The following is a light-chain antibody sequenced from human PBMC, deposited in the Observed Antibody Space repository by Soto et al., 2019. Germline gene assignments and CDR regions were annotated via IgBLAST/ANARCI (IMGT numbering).Light chain of an antibody. V-gene: IGLV2-14*03. CDR2: DAY. CDR3: SSYTDDRSYV. CDR1: RSDIGGYNY. Sequence: QSVLTQPASVSGSPGQSITSSCIGTRSDIGGYNYVSWHQQHPGKAPKLMIYDAYERPSGVSNRFSGSKSGNTASLTISGLQNEGEADYYCSSYTDDRSYVFGGGTKVTVL. J-gene: IGLJ1*01.